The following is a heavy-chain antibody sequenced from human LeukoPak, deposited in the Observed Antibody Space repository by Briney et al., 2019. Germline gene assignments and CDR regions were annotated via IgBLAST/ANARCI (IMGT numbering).Heavy chain of an antibody. Sequence: GGSLRLSCAASGFTFSSYAMSWVRQAPGKGLEWVGRVKSKIDGGTTDFAAPVKGRFTISRDDSKNTLYLQMNSLKNDDTAVYYCATEGSGSPNYYHGLDVWGQGTTVTVSS. CDR1: GFTFSSYA. CDR3: ATEGSGSPNYYHGLDV. V-gene: IGHV3-15*01. D-gene: IGHD3-10*01. J-gene: IGHJ6*02. CDR2: VKSKIDGGTT.